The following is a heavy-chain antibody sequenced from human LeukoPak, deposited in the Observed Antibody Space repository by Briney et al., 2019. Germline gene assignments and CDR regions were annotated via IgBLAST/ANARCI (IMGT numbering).Heavy chain of an antibody. CDR3: ARDGELPADY. Sequence: PRRSLRLSCAASGFTFSSYSMHWVRQAPGKGLEWVAVIWYDGSNKYYADSVKGRFTISRDNYKNTLYLQMNSLRAEGTAVYYCARDGELPADYWGQGTLVTVSS. CDR1: GFTFSSYS. J-gene: IGHJ4*02. D-gene: IGHD1-26*01. V-gene: IGHV3-33*01. CDR2: IWYDGSNK.